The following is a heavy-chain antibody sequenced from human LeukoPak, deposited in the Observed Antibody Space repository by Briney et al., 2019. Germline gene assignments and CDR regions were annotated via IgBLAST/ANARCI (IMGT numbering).Heavy chain of an antibody. CDR1: GGSTSSGSYY. CDR2: IYTSGST. D-gene: IGHD3-10*01. Sequence: SETLSLTCTVSGGSTSSGSYYWSWIRQPAGKGLEWIGRIYTSGSTNYNPSLKSRVTISVDTSKNQFSLKLSSVTAADTAVYYCARVLRVRGVIMDKMDYYYMDVWGKGTTVTVSS. V-gene: IGHV4-61*02. J-gene: IGHJ6*03. CDR3: ARVLRVRGVIMDKMDYYYMDV.